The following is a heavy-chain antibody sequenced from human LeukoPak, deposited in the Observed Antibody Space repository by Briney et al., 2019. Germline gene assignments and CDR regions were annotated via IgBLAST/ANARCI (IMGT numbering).Heavy chain of an antibody. V-gene: IGHV4-59*01. D-gene: IGHD3-9*01. CDR1: GGSINKYY. CDR2: VHDSAGT. J-gene: IGHJ4*02. CDR3: AKGRKDFDTNLGPFDS. Sequence: LETLSLTCTVSGGSINKYYWSWIRQSPGKGLEWLGYVHDSAGTIYNPSLKSRVTISVGTSTTQFSLKVTSVTTADTAVYYCAKGRKDFDTNLGPFDSWGQGILVTVSS.